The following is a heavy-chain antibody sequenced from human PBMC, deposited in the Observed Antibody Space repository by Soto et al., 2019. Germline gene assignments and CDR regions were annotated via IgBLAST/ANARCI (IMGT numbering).Heavy chain of an antibody. V-gene: IGHV3-7*04. Sequence: PGGSLRLSCAASGFTFSSYWMSWVRQAPGKGLEWVANIKPDGNEKFYVDSVKGRFTISRDNAKNSLFLQMNSLRAEDTGVYYCAWGDYSDTSGPFSDAFDIWGQGTMVTVSS. CDR3: AWGDYSDTSGPFSDAFDI. J-gene: IGHJ3*02. CDR1: GFTFSSYW. CDR2: IKPDGNEK. D-gene: IGHD3-22*01.